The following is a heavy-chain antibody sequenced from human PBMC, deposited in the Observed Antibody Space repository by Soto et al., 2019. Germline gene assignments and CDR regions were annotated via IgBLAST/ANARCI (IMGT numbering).Heavy chain of an antibody. CDR3: ARAYYPTYYYDSSGYYPFDP. CDR2: INPNSGGT. V-gene: IGHV1-2*02. CDR1: GYTFTGYY. D-gene: IGHD3-22*01. J-gene: IGHJ5*02. Sequence: AAVKVSCKASGYTFTGYYMHWVRQAPGQGLEWVGWINPNSGGTNYAQKFQGRVTMTRDTSISTAYMELSRLRSDDTAVYYCARAYYPTYYYDSSGYYPFDPWGQGTLVTVSS.